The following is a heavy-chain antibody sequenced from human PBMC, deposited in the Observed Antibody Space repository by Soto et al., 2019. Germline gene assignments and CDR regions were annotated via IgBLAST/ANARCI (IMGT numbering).Heavy chain of an antibody. CDR3: ARSVFP. J-gene: IGHJ5*02. CDR1: GYTLTELS. CDR2: FDPEDGET. V-gene: IGHV1-24*01. Sequence: ASVKVSCKVSGYTLTELSMHWVRQAPGKGLEWMGGFDPEDGETIYYKPSLKSRVTISVDTSKNQFSLKLSSVTAADTAVYYCARSVFPWGRGTLVTVSS.